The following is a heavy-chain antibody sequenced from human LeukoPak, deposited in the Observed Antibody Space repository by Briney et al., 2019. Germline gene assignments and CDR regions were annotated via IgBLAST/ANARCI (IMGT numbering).Heavy chain of an antibody. D-gene: IGHD3-9*01. V-gene: IGHV3-48*02. CDR3: ARDTIFDY. Sequence: GGSLRLSCAASGFTFNTYSMNWVRQTPGKGLEWVSYISSSGGTIYYADSVMGRFTISRDNAKNSLYLQMNSLRDEDTAVYHCARDTIFDYWGQGSLVTVSS. CDR1: GFTFNTYS. CDR2: ISSSGGTI. J-gene: IGHJ4*02.